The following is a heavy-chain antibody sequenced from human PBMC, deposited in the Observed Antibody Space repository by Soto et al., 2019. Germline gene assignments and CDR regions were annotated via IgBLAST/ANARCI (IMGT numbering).Heavy chain of an antibody. CDR2: IIPIFGTA. Sequence: QVQLVQSGAEVKKPGSSVKVSCKASGGTFSSYAISWVRQAPGQGLEWMGGIIPIFGTANYAQKFQGRVTITADKSTSTAYMELSSLRSEDTAVYYCASGEHYDFWSGYYSYYYYGMDVWGQGTTVTVSS. V-gene: IGHV1-69*06. CDR1: GGTFSSYA. J-gene: IGHJ6*02. CDR3: ASGEHYDFWSGYYSYYYYGMDV. D-gene: IGHD3-3*01.